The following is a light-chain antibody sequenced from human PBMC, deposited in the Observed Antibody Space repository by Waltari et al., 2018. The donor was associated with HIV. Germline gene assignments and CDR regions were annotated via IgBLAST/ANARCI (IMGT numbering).Light chain of an antibody. CDR3: QQYGSSPRYT. J-gene: IGKJ2*01. CDR1: QSVSSSY. Sequence: VLTQSPGTLSLSPGERATLSCRASQSVSSSYLAWYQQKSGQAPSLLIYGASNRATGIPARFSGSGSGTDFTLTINKLEPEDFAVYYCQQYGSSPRYTFGQGTKLELK. CDR2: GAS. V-gene: IGKV3-20*01.